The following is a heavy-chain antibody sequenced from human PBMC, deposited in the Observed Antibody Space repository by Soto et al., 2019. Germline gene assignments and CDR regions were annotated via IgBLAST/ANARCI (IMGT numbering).Heavy chain of an antibody. Sequence: QVQLVESGGGLVQPGGSLSLTCVASGFTFGSHGMQWVRQAPGKGLEWVAVISYDETNEYYVDSVKGRFTISRDNSKSTLYLQMNRLRPEDTAVYKCAKDLRTTISDYGMDVWGQGTTVTVSS. V-gene: IGHV3-30*18. CDR2: ISYDETNE. CDR1: GFTFGSHG. J-gene: IGHJ6*02. CDR3: AKDLRTTISDYGMDV. D-gene: IGHD2-21*01.